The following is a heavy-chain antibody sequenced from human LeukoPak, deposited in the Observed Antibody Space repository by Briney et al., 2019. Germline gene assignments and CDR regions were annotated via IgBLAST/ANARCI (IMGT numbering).Heavy chain of an antibody. D-gene: IGHD6-13*01. J-gene: IGHJ6*02. V-gene: IGHV4-59*01. CDR2: IYNSGST. Sequence: SETLSLTCTVSGGSISSYYWSWIRQPPGKGLEWIGYIYNSGSTNYNPSLKSRVTISVDTSKNQFSLKLSSVTAADTAVYYCARTMGHGSSWYYGMDVWGQGTTDTVSS. CDR1: GGSISSYY. CDR3: ARTMGHGSSWYYGMDV.